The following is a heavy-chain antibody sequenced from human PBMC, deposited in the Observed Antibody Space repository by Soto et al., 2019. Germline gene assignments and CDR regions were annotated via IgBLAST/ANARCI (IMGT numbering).Heavy chain of an antibody. Sequence: GGSLILSCAASGFTFTIYAMSWVRQAPGKGLEWVSAITGSGGSTYYADSVKGRFTISRDNSKNTLYLQMNSLRAEDTAVYYCAKARGAMVRGAAFYFDYWGQGTLVTVSS. V-gene: IGHV3-23*01. CDR1: GFTFTIYA. CDR3: AKARGAMVRGAAFYFDY. CDR2: ITGSGGST. J-gene: IGHJ4*02. D-gene: IGHD3-10*01.